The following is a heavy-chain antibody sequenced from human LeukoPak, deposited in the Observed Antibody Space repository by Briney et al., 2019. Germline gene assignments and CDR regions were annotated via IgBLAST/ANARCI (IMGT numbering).Heavy chain of an antibody. CDR1: GGSISSYY. D-gene: IGHD2-15*01. CDR3: ASLDCSGGSCYSIDGYFQH. Sequence: PSETLSLTCTVSGGSISSYYWSWIRQPPGKGLEWIGYINYSETTNYNPSLKRRVTISVDTSKNQFSLRLSSVTAADTAVYYCASLDCSGGSCYSIDGYFQHWGQGTLVTVSS. J-gene: IGHJ1*01. CDR2: INYSETT. V-gene: IGHV4-59*01.